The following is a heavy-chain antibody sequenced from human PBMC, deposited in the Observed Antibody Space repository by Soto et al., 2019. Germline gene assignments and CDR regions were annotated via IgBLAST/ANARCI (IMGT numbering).Heavy chain of an antibody. CDR3: ARDIFGRVAAFDL. CDR2: TSGYSGNS. V-gene: IGHV1-18*01. D-gene: IGHD3-3*02. CDR1: GYILSSFY. J-gene: IGHJ3*01. Sequence: ASVKVSCKASGYILSSFYINWVRQAPGQGLEWMGWTSGYSGNSKYAHKFQGRVTMTTDTSTNTGYMEMRSLTSDDTAVYYCARDIFGRVAAFDLWGQGTMVTVSS.